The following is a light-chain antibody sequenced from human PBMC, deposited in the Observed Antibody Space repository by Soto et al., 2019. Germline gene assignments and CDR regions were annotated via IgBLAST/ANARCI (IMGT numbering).Light chain of an antibody. CDR2: GAS. J-gene: IGKJ1*01. CDR1: QSLSNN. CDR3: HQYYNWPRT. V-gene: IGKV3-15*01. Sequence: ENVLTQSPATLSLSPGERATLSCRASQSLSNNLAWYQQKPGQAPRLLTYGASTRATGIPARFSGSGSGTEFTLTISSLQPEDFAVYYCHQYYNWPRTFGQGTKVDIK.